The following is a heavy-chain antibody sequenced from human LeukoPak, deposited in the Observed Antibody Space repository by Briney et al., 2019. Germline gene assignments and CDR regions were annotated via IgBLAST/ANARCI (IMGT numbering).Heavy chain of an antibody. J-gene: IGHJ3*02. V-gene: IGHV3-21*01. CDR1: GFTFSSYS. Sequence: GGSLRLSCAASGFTFSSYSMNWVRQAPGKGLEWVSSISSSSNYIYYADSVKGRFTISRDNAKNSLYLQMNSLRAEDTAVYYCARDFGGFLEWLCDAFDIWGQGTMVTVSS. CDR2: ISSSSNYI. CDR3: ARDFGGFLEWLCDAFDI. D-gene: IGHD3-3*01.